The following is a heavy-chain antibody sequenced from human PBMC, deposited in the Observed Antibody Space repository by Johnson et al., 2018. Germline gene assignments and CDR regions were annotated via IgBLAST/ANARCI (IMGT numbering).Heavy chain of an antibody. CDR3: ARDEGRSGGSLY. V-gene: IGHV3-33*01. CDR1: GFTFSSYG. Sequence: QVQLQESGGGVVQPGRSLRLSCAASGFTFSSYGMHWVRQAPGKGLEWVAVIWYDGSNKYYADTGKGRFTISRDNSKNTLYLQMNSLRAEDTAVYYCARDEGRSGGSLYWGQGTLVTVSS. D-gene: IGHD2-15*01. J-gene: IGHJ4*02. CDR2: IWYDGSNK.